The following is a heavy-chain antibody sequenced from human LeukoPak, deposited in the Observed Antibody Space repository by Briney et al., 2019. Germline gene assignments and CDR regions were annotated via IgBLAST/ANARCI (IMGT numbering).Heavy chain of an antibody. CDR2: IIPIFGTA. CDR3: ARDRGSYELFY. J-gene: IGHJ4*02. CDR1: GGTFSSYA. D-gene: IGHD5-18*01. Sequence: SVKVSCKASGGTFSSYAISWVRQAPGQGLEWMGGIIPIFGTANYAQKLQRRVTINADESTSTVYMELSSLRSEDTAVYYCARDRGSYELFYWGQGTLVTVSS. V-gene: IGHV1-69*13.